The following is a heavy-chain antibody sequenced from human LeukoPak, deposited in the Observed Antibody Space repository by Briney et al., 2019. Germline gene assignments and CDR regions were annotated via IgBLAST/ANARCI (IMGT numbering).Heavy chain of an antibody. CDR3: ARDMTQRITMIVVNYYGMDV. CDR2: ISSSGSTI. Sequence: GGSLRLSCAASGFTFSDYYMSWIRQAPGKGLEWVSYISSSGSTIYYADSVKGRFTISRDNAKNSLYLQMNSLRAEDTAVYYCARDMTQRITMIVVNYYGMDVWGQGTTVTVSS. J-gene: IGHJ6*02. CDR1: GFTFSDYY. D-gene: IGHD3-22*01. V-gene: IGHV3-11*04.